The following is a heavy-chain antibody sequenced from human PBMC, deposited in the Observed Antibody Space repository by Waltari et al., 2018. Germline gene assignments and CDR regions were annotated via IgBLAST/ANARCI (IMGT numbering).Heavy chain of an antibody. V-gene: IGHV3-48*04. Sequence: EVQLVESGGALVQPGVSLRLSCAASGFPFSSYNMYWVRQAPGKGLEWVSYISSSGNTIYYADSVKGRFTISRDNAKNSLYLQMNSLRADDTAVYSCARNIVEGSRDYWGQGTLVTVSS. D-gene: IGHD2-15*01. J-gene: IGHJ4*02. CDR2: ISSSGNTI. CDR3: ARNIVEGSRDY. CDR1: GFPFSSYN.